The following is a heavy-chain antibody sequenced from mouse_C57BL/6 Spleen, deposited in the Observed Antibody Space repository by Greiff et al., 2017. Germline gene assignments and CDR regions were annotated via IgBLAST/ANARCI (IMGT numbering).Heavy chain of an antibody. V-gene: IGHV1-26*01. CDR1: GYTFTDYY. J-gene: IGHJ4*01. Sequence: VQLQQSGPELVKPGASVKISCKASGYTFTDYYMNWVKQSHGKSLEWIGDINPNNGGTSYNQKFKGKATLTVDKSSSTAYMELRSLTSEDSAVYYCARNYDYDGAMDYWGQGTSVTVSS. D-gene: IGHD2-4*01. CDR2: INPNNGGT. CDR3: ARNYDYDGAMDY.